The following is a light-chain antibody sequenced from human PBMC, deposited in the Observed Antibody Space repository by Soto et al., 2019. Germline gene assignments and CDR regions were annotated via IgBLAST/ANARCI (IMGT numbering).Light chain of an antibody. J-gene: IGLJ2*01. CDR2: NNN. V-gene: IGLV1-44*01. CDR1: RFNIGSNT. CDR3: AAWDDSLSGPV. Sequence: QSVLTQPPSASGTPGQRVTISCSGSRFNIGSNTVNWYQQLPGTAPKLLIYNNNQRPSGVPDRFSGSKSGTSASLAISGLQSEDEADYYCAAWDDSLSGPVFGGGTQLTVL.